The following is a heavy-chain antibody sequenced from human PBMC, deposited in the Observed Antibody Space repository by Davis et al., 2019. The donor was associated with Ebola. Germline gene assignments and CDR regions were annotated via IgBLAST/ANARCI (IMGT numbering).Heavy chain of an antibody. V-gene: IGHV5-51*01. Sequence: GESLKISCKGSGYSFTSYWIGWVRQMPGKGLEWMGVIYAGDSDTRYSPSFEGQVTMSVDRSIPTAYLQWSTLKASDTATYYCARQESLYGWIDHWGQGTLVTVSS. J-gene: IGHJ4*02. CDR3: ARQESLYGWIDH. D-gene: IGHD3-10*01. CDR2: IYAGDSDT. CDR1: GYSFTSYW.